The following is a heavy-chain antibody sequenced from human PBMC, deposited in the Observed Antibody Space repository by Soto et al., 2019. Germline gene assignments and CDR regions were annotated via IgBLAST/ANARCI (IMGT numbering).Heavy chain of an antibody. D-gene: IGHD3-3*01. CDR2: ISYDGSNK. J-gene: IGHJ6*02. CDR1: GFTFSSYA. CDR3: ARDLLAWSGYDDYYYYGMDV. Sequence: PGGPLRLSCAACGFTFSSYAMHWVRQAPGKGLEWVAVISYDGSNKYYADSVKGRFTISRDNSKNTLYLQMNSLRAEDTAVYYCARDLLAWSGYDDYYYYGMDVWGQGTTVTVSS. V-gene: IGHV3-30-3*01.